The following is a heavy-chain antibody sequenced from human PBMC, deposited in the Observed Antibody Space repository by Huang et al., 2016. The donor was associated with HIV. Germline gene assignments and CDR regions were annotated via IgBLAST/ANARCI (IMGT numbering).Heavy chain of an antibody. CDR2: IYWDDDK. D-gene: IGHD2-2*01. Sequence: QMTLKESGPTLVKPTQTLTLTCTFSGFSLRTSGVGVGWIRQPPGKALEWLALIYWDDDKRYSPSLKSRLTITKDTSKNQVGRTMTNMDPVDTATYYCAHGYSTSWPNWYVDLWGRGTLVTVSS. CDR1: GFSLRTSGVG. V-gene: IGHV2-5*02. CDR3: AHGYSTSWPNWYVDL. J-gene: IGHJ2*01.